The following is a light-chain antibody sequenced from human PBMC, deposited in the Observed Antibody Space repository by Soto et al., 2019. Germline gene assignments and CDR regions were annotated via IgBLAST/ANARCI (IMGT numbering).Light chain of an antibody. Sequence: DIQMTQSPSSLSASVGDRVTITCRASQTILTYLHWYQQKPGKAPKLLIYAASSLQSGVPSRFCGGGSATDFTLTISSLQPEDFATYYCQQSFSTTWTFGHGTKVEIK. CDR2: AAS. J-gene: IGKJ1*01. CDR3: QQSFSTTWT. CDR1: QTILTY. V-gene: IGKV1-39*01.